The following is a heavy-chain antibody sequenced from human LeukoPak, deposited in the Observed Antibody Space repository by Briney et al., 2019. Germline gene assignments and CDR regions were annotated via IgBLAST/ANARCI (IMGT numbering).Heavy chain of an antibody. V-gene: IGHV3-53*01. Sequence: GGSLRLSCAASGFTVSSNYMSWVRQAPGKGLEWVSVIYSGGSTYYADSVKGRFTISRDNYKNTLYLQMNSLRAEDTAVYYCARGQWFGELWDYFDYWGQGTLVTVSS. CDR2: IYSGGST. J-gene: IGHJ4*02. CDR3: ARGQWFGELWDYFDY. CDR1: GFTVSSNY. D-gene: IGHD3-10*01.